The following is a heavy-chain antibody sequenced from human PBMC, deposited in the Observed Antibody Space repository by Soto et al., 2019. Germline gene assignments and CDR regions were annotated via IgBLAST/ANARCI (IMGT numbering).Heavy chain of an antibody. CDR1: GYTFSSHG. CDR2: INPYSGDT. V-gene: IGHV1-18*04. D-gene: IGHD2-2*01. J-gene: IGHJ4*02. Sequence: ASVKVSCKTSGYTFSSHGISWVRQAPGQGPEWLGWINPYSGDTHFAQKVQGRVTLTTDTSTSTAYMELRSLTSDDTAMYYCARGMDRGYARDFDYWGLGTLVTVSS. CDR3: ARGMDRGYARDFDY.